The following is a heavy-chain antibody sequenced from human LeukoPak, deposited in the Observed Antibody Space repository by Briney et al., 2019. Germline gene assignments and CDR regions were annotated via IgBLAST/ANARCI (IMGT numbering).Heavy chain of an antibody. CDR1: GFTFSSYS. Sequence: GRSLRLSCAASGFTFSSYSMNWVRQAPGKGLEWVSSISSSSSYIYYADSVKGRFTISRDNAKNSLYLQMNSLRAEDTAVYYCARGPRGELWDNWFDPWGQGTLVTVSS. V-gene: IGHV3-21*01. D-gene: IGHD3-16*01. CDR3: ARGPRGELWDNWFDP. J-gene: IGHJ5*02. CDR2: ISSSSSYI.